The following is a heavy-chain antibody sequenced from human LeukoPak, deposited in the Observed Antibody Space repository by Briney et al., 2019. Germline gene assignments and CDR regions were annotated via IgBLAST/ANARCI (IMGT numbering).Heavy chain of an antibody. J-gene: IGHJ4*02. V-gene: IGHV4-39*07. CDR3: ARDPYDYVWGSYRPTLDY. CDR1: GGSISSSSYY. D-gene: IGHD3-16*02. Sequence: SETLSLTCTVSGGSISSSSYYWGWIRQPPGKGLEWIGSIYYSGSTYYNPSLKSRVTISVDTSKNQFSLKLSSVTAADTAVYYCARDPYDYVWGSYRPTLDYWGQGTLVTVSS. CDR2: IYYSGST.